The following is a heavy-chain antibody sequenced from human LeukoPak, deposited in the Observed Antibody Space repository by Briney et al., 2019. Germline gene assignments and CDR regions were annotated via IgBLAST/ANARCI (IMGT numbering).Heavy chain of an antibody. CDR3: ASDCNSANCYTKY. J-gene: IGHJ4*02. CDR2: IIPMLGKT. V-gene: IGHV1-69*04. Sequence: SVKVSCKASGGTFSSYAISWVRQAPGQGLEWMGRIIPMLGKTNYAQKFQGRVTNTADKSTSTTYMEFSSLRSDDTAVYYCASDCNSANCYTKYWGQGTLVTVSS. CDR1: GGTFSSYA. D-gene: IGHD2-2*02.